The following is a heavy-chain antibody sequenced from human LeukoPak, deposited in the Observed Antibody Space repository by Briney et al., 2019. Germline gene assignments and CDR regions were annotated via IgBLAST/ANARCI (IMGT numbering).Heavy chain of an antibody. V-gene: IGHV4-59*01. CDR1: GGSISSYY. CDR3: ARVGPLYSSSSGWAGYYYYYMDV. D-gene: IGHD6-6*01. J-gene: IGHJ6*03. Sequence: SETLSLTCTVSGGSISSYYWSWIRQPPGKGLEWSGDIYYSGSTNYNPSLKSRVTISVYTSKKPSSLKLSSVTAAATAVYYCARVGPLYSSSSGWAGYYYYYMDVWGKGTAVTVSS. CDR2: IYYSGST.